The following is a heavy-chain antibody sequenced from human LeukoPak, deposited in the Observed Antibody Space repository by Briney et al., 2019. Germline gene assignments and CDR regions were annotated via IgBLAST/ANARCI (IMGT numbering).Heavy chain of an antibody. J-gene: IGHJ4*02. V-gene: IGHV4-59*06. CDR3: ARRDYDSSGYYFY. D-gene: IGHD3-22*01. Sequence: SETLSLTCTVSGGSISSYYWSWIRQHPGKGLEWIGYIYYSGSTYYNPSLKSRVTISVDTSKNQFSLKLSSVTAADTAVYYCARRDYDSSGYYFYWGQGTLVTVSS. CDR1: GGSISSYY. CDR2: IYYSGST.